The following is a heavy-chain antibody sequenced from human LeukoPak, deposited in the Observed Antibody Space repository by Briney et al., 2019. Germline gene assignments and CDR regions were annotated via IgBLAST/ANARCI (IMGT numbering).Heavy chain of an antibody. CDR3: ARRATDIVVVPAAIQSPAYYYYYMDV. V-gene: IGHV1-8*03. CDR2: MNPNSGNT. J-gene: IGHJ6*03. CDR1: GYTFTSYD. D-gene: IGHD2-2*01. Sequence: ASVKVSCKASGYTFTSYDINWVRQATGQGLEWMGWMNPNSGNTGYAQKFQGRVTITRNTSISTAYMELSSLRSEDTAVYYCARRATDIVVVPAAIQSPAYYYYYMDVWGKGTTVTVSS.